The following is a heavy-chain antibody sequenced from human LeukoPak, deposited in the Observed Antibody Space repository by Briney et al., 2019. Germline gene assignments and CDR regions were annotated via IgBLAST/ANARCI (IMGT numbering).Heavy chain of an antibody. CDR2: IYYSGST. CDR1: GGSISSYY. J-gene: IGHJ6*02. Sequence: SETLSLTCTVSGGSISSYYWSWIRQPPGKGLEWIGYIYYSGSTNYNPSLKSRVTISVGTSKNQFSLKLSSVTAADTAVYYCARVNCSSTSCYRHYYYYGMDVWGQGTTVTVSS. CDR3: ARVNCSSTSCYRHYYYYGMDV. D-gene: IGHD2-2*01. V-gene: IGHV4-59*01.